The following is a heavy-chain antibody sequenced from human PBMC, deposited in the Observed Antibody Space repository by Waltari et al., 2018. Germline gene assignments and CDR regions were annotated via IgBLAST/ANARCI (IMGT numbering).Heavy chain of an antibody. J-gene: IGHJ3*02. Sequence: QVQLQESGPGLVKPSETLSLTCTVSGGSISSYYWSWIRQPPGKGLEWIGYIYYRGSTNYNPSLKSRVTISVDTSKNQFSLKLSSVTAADTAVYYCAREEYYYGSGGAFDIWGQGTMVTVSS. D-gene: IGHD3-10*01. V-gene: IGHV4-59*01. CDR1: GGSISSYY. CDR2: IYYRGST. CDR3: AREEYYYGSGGAFDI.